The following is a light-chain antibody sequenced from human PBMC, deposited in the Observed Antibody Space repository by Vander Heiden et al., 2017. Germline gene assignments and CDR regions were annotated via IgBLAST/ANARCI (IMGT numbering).Light chain of an antibody. CDR2: LGS. V-gene: IGKV2-28*01. Sequence: DIVMPQSPLSLPASPGEPASIPCRPSQSLLHSNRNSYLDWYQQKPGQSPQLLIYLGSNRATGVPERFSGSGSGTDFTLKISRVEAEDVGVYYCMQAIQTPFTFGPGTKVDIK. CDR1: QSLLHSNRNSY. J-gene: IGKJ3*01. CDR3: MQAIQTPFT.